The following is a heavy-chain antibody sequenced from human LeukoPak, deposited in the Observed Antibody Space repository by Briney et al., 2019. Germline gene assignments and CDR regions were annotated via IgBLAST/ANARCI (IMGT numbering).Heavy chain of an antibody. Sequence: GRSLRLSCAASGFTFDDYAMHWVRQVPGKGLEWVSAITGSGGSTYYADSVKGRFTISRDNSKNTLYLQMNSLRAEDTAVYYCAKWGDYDVLTGYYDPDYWGQGTLVTVSS. D-gene: IGHD3-9*01. CDR3: AKWGDYDVLTGYYDPDY. J-gene: IGHJ4*02. V-gene: IGHV3-23*01. CDR2: ITGSGGST. CDR1: GFTFDDYA.